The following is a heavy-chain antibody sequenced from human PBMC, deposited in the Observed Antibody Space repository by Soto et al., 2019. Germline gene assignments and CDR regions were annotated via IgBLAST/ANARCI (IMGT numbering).Heavy chain of an antibody. D-gene: IGHD2-15*01. CDR3: AREGSYGWYDC. V-gene: IGHV1-18*01. J-gene: IGHJ5*01. CDR1: GHTFSSHG. CDR2: ISGYNGNA. Sequence: GASVKVSCKASGHTFSSHGIIWVRQAPGQGLEWMGWISGYNGNAKYAQRFQGRVTMTTDTSTSTVYMDLRSLGSDDSAVYYCAREGSYGWYDCWGQGTLVTV.